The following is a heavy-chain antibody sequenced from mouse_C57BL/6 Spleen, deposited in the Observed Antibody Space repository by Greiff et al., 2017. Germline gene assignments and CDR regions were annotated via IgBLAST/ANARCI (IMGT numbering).Heavy chain of an antibody. D-gene: IGHD2-4*01. CDR2: ILPGSGST. CDR1: GYTFTGYW. CDR3: ARGDDYDGETGTKGRNY. V-gene: IGHV1-9*01. Sequence: QVQLQQSGAELMKPGASVKLSCKATGYTFTGYWIEWVKQRPGHGLEWIGEILPGSGSTNYNEKFKGKATFTVDTSSNTAYMQLSSLTTEDSAIYYCARGDDYDGETGTKGRNYWGQGTTLTVSS. J-gene: IGHJ2*01.